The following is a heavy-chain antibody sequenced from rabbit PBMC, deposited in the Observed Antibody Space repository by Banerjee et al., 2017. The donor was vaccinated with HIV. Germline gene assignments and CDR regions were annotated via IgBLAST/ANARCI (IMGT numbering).Heavy chain of an antibody. Sequence: QSLEESGGDLVKPGASLTLTCKASGIDFSSSGYMCWVRQAPGKGLEWIACIGTTTSNTYYASWAKGRFTISKTSSTTVTLQMTSLTAADTATYFCARDFHAGDNLWGPETLVTDS. CDR1: GIDFSSSGY. CDR2: IGTTTSNT. J-gene: IGHJ4*01. CDR3: ARDFHAGDNL. D-gene: IGHD4-2*01. V-gene: IGHV1S40*01.